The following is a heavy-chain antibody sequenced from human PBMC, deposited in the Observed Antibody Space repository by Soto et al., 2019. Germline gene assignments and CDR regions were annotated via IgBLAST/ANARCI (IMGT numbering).Heavy chain of an antibody. J-gene: IGHJ4*02. D-gene: IGHD3-10*01. Sequence: PGGSLRLSCAASGFTFSSYSMNWVRQAPGKGLEWVSSISSSSSYIYYADSVKGRFTISRDNAKNSLYLQMNSLRAEDTAVYYCVRDRGDWDPSLFDYWGQGTLVTVSS. CDR1: GFTFSSYS. CDR2: ISSSSSYI. CDR3: VRDRGDWDPSLFDY. V-gene: IGHV3-21*01.